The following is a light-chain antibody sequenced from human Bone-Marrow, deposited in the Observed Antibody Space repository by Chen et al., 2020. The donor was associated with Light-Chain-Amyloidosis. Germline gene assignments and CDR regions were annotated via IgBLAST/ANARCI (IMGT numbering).Light chain of an antibody. Sequence: EVVMTQSPGTLSVSPGERATLSCRASQDISRDLAWHQQKPGQAPRLLIYNASTRATGIPARFSGSGSGTEFTVTISSLQSEDFAVYSCQQYNNWPPRFGQGTKLEIK. CDR3: QQYNNWPPR. CDR1: QDISRD. CDR2: NAS. J-gene: IGKJ2*03. V-gene: IGKV3-15*01.